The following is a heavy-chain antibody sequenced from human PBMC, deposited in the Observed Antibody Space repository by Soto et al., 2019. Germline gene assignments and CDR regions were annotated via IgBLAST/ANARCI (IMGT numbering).Heavy chain of an antibody. Sequence: PGGSLRLSCEVSGLAFNTSGMHWVRQAPGKGLEWVGVISYDGTKTFYGDTVRGRFTISRDNSKNRLSLHMNSLSTEDTGVYYCANKARVTNYLYYGMDVWGQGTTVTVYS. V-gene: IGHV3-30*18. D-gene: IGHD2-21*02. CDR2: ISYDGTKT. J-gene: IGHJ6*02. CDR1: GLAFNTSG. CDR3: ANKARVTNYLYYGMDV.